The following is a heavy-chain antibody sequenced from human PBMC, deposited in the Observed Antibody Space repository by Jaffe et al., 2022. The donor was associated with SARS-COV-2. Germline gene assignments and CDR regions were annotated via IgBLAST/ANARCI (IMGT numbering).Heavy chain of an antibody. Sequence: QLQLQESGPGLVKPSETLSLTCTVSGGSISSSSYYWGWIRQPPGKGLEWIGSIYYSGSTYYNPSLKSRVTISVDTSKNQFSLKLSSVTAADTAVYYCARQSSLGSGGSPGPDYWGQGTLVTVSS. CDR3: ARQSSLGSGGSPGPDY. J-gene: IGHJ4*02. V-gene: IGHV4-39*01. CDR2: IYYSGST. CDR1: GGSISSSSYY. D-gene: IGHD2-15*01.